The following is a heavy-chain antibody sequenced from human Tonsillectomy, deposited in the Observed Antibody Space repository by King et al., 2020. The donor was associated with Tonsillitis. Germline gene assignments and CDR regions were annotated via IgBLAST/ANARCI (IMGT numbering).Heavy chain of an antibody. CDR1: GFSLSTSGVG. CDR2: IYWNDDK. V-gene: IGHV2-5*01. CDR3: AQSYDFWSGYYSWYFDL. D-gene: IGHD3-3*01. Sequence: ITLKESGPTLVKPPQTLTLTCTFSGFSLSTSGVGVGWIRQPPGKALEWLALIYWNDDKRYSPSLKSRLTITKDTSKNQVVLTMTNMDPVDTATYYCAQSYDFWSGYYSWYFDLWGRGTLVTVSS. J-gene: IGHJ2*01.